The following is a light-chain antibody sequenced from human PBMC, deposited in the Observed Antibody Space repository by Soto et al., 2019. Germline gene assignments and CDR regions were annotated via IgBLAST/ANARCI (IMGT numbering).Light chain of an antibody. V-gene: IGLV1-44*01. Sequence: QSALTQPPSASGTPGQRVTISCSGSSSSVGGNPVNWYQHVPTTAPKLLIYTNTQRPSGVPDRFSGSKSGTSASLAISGLQSEDEADYYCASWDDSLNGPVFGTGTKVTVL. CDR3: ASWDDSLNGPV. CDR1: SSSVGGNP. J-gene: IGLJ1*01. CDR2: TNT.